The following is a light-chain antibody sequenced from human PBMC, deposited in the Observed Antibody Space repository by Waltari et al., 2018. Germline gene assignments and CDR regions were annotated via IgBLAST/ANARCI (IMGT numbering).Light chain of an antibody. CDR3: QTWGTGIWV. V-gene: IGLV4-69*01. J-gene: IGLJ3*02. Sequence: QLVLTQSPSASASLGASVKITCTLSSGHSSHVVSWHPQQPEKGPRYLMKVNSDGSHSKGDGIPDRFSGSSSGAERYLTISSLQSDDEADYYCQTWGTGIWVFGGGTRLTVL. CDR1: SGHSSHV. CDR2: VNSDGSH.